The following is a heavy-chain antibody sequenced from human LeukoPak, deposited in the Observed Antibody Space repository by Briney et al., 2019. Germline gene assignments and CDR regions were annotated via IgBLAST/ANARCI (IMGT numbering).Heavy chain of an antibody. CDR1: GFTFSSYA. CDR3: AKDRSPQWLRALGGYWSDP. CDR2: ISGSGGST. J-gene: IGHJ5*02. Sequence: GGSLRLSCAASGFTFSSYAMSWVRQAPGKGLEWVSAISGSGGSTYYADSVKGRFTISRDNSKNTLYLQMNSLRAEDTAVYYCAKDRSPQWLRALGGYWSDPWGQGTLVTVSS. V-gene: IGHV3-23*01. D-gene: IGHD5-12*01.